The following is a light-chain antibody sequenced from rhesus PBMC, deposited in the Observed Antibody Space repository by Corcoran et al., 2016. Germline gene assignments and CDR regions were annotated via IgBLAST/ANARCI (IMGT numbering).Light chain of an antibody. CDR2: RTS. J-gene: IGKJ2*01. CDR3: QQGNSIPYS. CDR1: SSVSTGY. V-gene: IGKV3S9*01. Sequence: EIVLTQSPTSMTVSQGERVTISCTASSSVSTGYLHWYQQKPGFPPRLFVYRTSSLASGVPARFSGSGSGTSYTLTISSMEAEDAANYYCQQGNSIPYSFGQGTKVEIK.